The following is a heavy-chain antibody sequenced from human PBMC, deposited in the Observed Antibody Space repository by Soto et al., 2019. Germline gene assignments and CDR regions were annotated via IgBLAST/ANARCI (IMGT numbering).Heavy chain of an antibody. V-gene: IGHV4-34*01. Sequence: SETLSLTCAVYGGSCSGYYWSWIRQPPGKGLEWIGEINHSGSTNYNPSLKSRVTISVDTSKNQFSLKLSSVTAADTAVYYCARGLAVRPSYYYYYYMDVCGKGTTVTVSS. CDR3: ARGLAVRPSYYYYYYMDV. D-gene: IGHD6-6*01. CDR2: INHSGST. CDR1: GGSCSGYY. J-gene: IGHJ6*03.